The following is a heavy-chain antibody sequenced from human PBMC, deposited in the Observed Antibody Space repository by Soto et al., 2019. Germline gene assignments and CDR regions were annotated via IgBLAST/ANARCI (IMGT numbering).Heavy chain of an antibody. Sequence: GGSLRLSCAASGFTFSSYAMSWVRQAPGRGLEWVSAISGSGGSTYYADSVKGRFTISRDNSKNTLYLQMNSLRAEDTAVYYCAKVDPGGWLQYYYYGMDVWGQGTTVTVSS. CDR2: ISGSGGST. J-gene: IGHJ6*02. D-gene: IGHD5-12*01. V-gene: IGHV3-23*01. CDR3: AKVDPGGWLQYYYYGMDV. CDR1: GFTFSSYA.